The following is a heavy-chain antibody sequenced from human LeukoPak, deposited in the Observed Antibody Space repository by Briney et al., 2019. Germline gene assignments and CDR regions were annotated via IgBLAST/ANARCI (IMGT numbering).Heavy chain of an antibody. Sequence: SVKVSCKASGGTFSSYAISWVRQAPGQGLEWMGRIIPILGIANYAQKFQGRVTITADKSTSTAYMELSSLRSEDTAVYYCARERIAAAGFFDCWGQGTLVTVSS. V-gene: IGHV1-69*04. J-gene: IGHJ4*02. CDR1: GGTFSSYA. CDR3: ARERIAAAGFFDC. D-gene: IGHD6-13*01. CDR2: IIPILGIA.